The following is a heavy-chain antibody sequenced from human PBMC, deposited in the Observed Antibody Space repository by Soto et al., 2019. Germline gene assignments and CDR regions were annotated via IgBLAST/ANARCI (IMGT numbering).Heavy chain of an antibody. CDR2: ILYDGSNK. CDR1: GFTFSSYG. Sequence: QVQLVESGGAVVQPGRSLRLSCAASGFTFSSYGMHWVRQAPGKGLERVASILYDGSNKYYADSVKGRFTISRDNSKNTLYLKMNSLRAEDTAVYYCAKDSWGSCVNWFDPWGQGTLVTVSS. D-gene: IGHD6-13*01. J-gene: IGHJ5*02. V-gene: IGHV3-30*18. CDR3: AKDSWGSCVNWFDP.